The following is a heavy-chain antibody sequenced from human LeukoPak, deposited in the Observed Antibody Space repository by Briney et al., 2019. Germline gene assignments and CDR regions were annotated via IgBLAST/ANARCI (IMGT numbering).Heavy chain of an antibody. D-gene: IGHD2-15*01. CDR3: AILDCSAYTGANFDY. J-gene: IGHJ4*02. CDR2: IIPIFGTA. V-gene: IGHV1-69*05. CDR1: GFTFSSYA. Sequence: ASVRLSCTASGFTFSSYAISWVRQAPGQGLEWMAGIIPIFGTANYAQKLQGRVTITTDESTSTDYMELSSLRSEATAVYYCAILDCSAYTGANFDYWGQGTLVTVSS.